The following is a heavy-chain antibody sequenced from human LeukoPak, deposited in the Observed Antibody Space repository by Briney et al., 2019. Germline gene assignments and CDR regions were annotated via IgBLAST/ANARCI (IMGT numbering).Heavy chain of an antibody. CDR2: TSSNGGST. CDR1: GVTFSSYS. J-gene: IGHJ4*02. CDR3: ARGSGTYYPLYFDY. V-gene: IGHV3-64*01. Sequence: GGSLRLSGAASGVTFSSYSRHWVRQAPGKGLEYVSATSSNGGSTYYANSGKGRITTPRYKSTNTPYLQMGSLRAEDMAVYYCARGSGTYYPLYFDYWGQGTLVTVSS. D-gene: IGHD1-26*01.